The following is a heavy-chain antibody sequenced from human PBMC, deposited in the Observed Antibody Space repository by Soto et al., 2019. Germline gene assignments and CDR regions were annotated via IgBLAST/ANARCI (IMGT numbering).Heavy chain of an antibody. CDR1: GGSFWGYY. Sequence: ALEALSLTCAVFGGSFWGYYWSRVPPPPGKGLEWIGEINHSGSTNYNPSLKSRGTISVDTSKNQFSLKLTSVTAADTAVYYCASHLRPANWGGGYFDYWGQGPLVTVSS. V-gene: IGHV4-34*01. J-gene: IGHJ4*02. D-gene: IGHD7-27*01. CDR3: ASHLRPANWGGGYFDY. CDR2: INHSGST.